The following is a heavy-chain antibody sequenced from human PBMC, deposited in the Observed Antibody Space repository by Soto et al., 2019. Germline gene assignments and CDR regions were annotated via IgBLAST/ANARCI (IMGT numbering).Heavy chain of an antibody. CDR3: AKDRRPLVVVQNDAFDI. J-gene: IGHJ3*02. D-gene: IGHD2-2*01. Sequence: GGSLRLSCAASGFTFSSYAMSWVRQAPGKGLEWVSAISGSGGSTYYADSVKGRFTISRDNSKNTLYLHMNSLRAEDTAVYYCAKDRRPLVVVQNDAFDIWGQGTTVTV. V-gene: IGHV3-23*01. CDR2: ISGSGGST. CDR1: GFTFSSYA.